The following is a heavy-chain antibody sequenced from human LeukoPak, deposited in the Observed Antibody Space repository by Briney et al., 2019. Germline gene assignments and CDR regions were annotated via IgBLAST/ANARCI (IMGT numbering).Heavy chain of an antibody. CDR2: ISGSGGST. Sequence: GGSLRLSCAASGFTFSNYGIHWVRQAPGKGLEWVSAISGSGGSTYYADSVKGRFTISRDNSKNTLYLQMNSLRAEDTAVYYCTKTGTPWYYFDYWGQGTLVTVSS. CDR1: GFTFSNYG. CDR3: TKTGTPWYYFDY. V-gene: IGHV3-23*01. D-gene: IGHD6-13*01. J-gene: IGHJ4*02.